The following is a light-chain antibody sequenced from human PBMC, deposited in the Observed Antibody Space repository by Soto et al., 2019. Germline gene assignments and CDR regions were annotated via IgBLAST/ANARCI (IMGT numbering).Light chain of an antibody. Sequence: VLTQSPGTLSLSPGERATLSCRASQSVSASHLAWYQQTSGQPPRLLIYGASSRATGIPDRFSGSGSETDFTLTISRLEPEDYAVYYCQQYGSPPDTFGQATKLEIQ. CDR3: QQYGSPPDT. CDR2: GAS. CDR1: QSVSASH. V-gene: IGKV3-20*01. J-gene: IGKJ2*01.